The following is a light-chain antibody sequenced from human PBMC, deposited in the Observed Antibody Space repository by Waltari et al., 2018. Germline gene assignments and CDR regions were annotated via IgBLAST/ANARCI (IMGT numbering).Light chain of an antibody. CDR1: QSISNW. V-gene: IGKV1-5*01. Sequence: IQVTQSPSTLSASVGDRVPITCRATQSISNWLAWYRQKPGKAPKLLIYKASTLESGVPSRFSGSGSGTEFTLTISSLQPDDFATYFCQQYNNYTPKTFGQGTKVDIK. J-gene: IGKJ1*01. CDR2: KAS. CDR3: QQYNNYTPKT.